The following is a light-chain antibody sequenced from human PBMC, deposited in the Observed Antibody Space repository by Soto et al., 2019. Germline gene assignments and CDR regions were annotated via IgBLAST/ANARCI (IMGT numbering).Light chain of an antibody. CDR3: QQYYSYPFVT. CDR2: AAS. CDR1: QGISSY. Sequence: AIRMTQSPSSFPASTGDRVTITCRASQGISSYLAWYQQKPGKAPKLLIYAASTLQSGDPSRFSGSGSGTDFTLTISCLQSEDFATYYCQQYYSYPFVTFGQGTKVEIK. J-gene: IGKJ1*01. V-gene: IGKV1-8*01.